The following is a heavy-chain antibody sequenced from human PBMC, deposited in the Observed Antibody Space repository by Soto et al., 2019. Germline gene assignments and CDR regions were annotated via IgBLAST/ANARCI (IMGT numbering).Heavy chain of an antibody. CDR2: INHSGST. CDR1: GGSFSGYY. V-gene: IGHV4-34*01. J-gene: IGHJ5*02. Sequence: SETLSLTCAVYGGSFSGYYWSWIRQPPGKGLEWIGEINHSGSTNYNPSLKSRVTISVDTSKNQFSLKLSSVTAADTAVYYCARPTLTHAAGFDDWGQGTPVTFS. D-gene: IGHD4-17*01. CDR3: ARPTLTHAAGFDD.